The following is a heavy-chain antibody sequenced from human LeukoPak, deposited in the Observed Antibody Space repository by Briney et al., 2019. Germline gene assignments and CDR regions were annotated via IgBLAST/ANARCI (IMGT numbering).Heavy chain of an antibody. CDR1: GFTVSSNY. CDR2: IYSGGST. Sequence: QAGGSLRLSCAASGFTVSSNYMSWVRQAPGKGLEWVSVIYSGGSTYYADSVKGRFTISRDNAKNSLYLQMNSLRAEDTAVYYCARWRVRGVLTDDAFDIWGQGTMVTVSS. J-gene: IGHJ3*02. D-gene: IGHD3-10*01. V-gene: IGHV3-66*01. CDR3: ARWRVRGVLTDDAFDI.